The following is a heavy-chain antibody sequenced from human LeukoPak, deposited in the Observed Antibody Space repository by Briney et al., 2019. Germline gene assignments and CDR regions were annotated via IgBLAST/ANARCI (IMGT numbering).Heavy chain of an antibody. Sequence: SGPTLVNPTQTLTLTCTFSGFSLSTTGVGVGWIRQPPGKALEWLAIIYWDDDKRYSPFLKSRLTITKDTSKDQVVLTMSNMDYVDTATYYCVHNEQWLVAGGFGYWGQGTLVTVSS. CDR1: GFSLSTTGVG. D-gene: IGHD6-19*01. CDR2: IYWDDDK. V-gene: IGHV2-5*02. CDR3: VHNEQWLVAGGFGY. J-gene: IGHJ4*02.